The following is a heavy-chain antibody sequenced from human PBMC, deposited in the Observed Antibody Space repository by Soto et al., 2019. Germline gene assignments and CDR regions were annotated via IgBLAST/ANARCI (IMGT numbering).Heavy chain of an antibody. CDR1: GGTFSSYA. Sequence: QVQLVQSGAEVKKPGSSVKVSCKASGGTFSSYAISWVRQAPGQGLEWMGGIIPIFGTANYAQKFQGRVTITADESTSTAYMELSSLRSEDTAVYYCARGILDGYDINFDYWGQGTLVTVSS. J-gene: IGHJ4*02. CDR3: ARGILDGYDINFDY. V-gene: IGHV1-69*12. D-gene: IGHD5-12*01. CDR2: IIPIFGTA.